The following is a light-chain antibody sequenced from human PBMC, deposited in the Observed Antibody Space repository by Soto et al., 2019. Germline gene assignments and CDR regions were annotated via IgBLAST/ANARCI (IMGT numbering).Light chain of an antibody. CDR1: QGINKR. Sequence: DIQMTQSPCSVSASVGERATITCRASQGINKRLAWYQQKPGKAPKLLISAASSMRSGVPARISGSGSGTDFTLTLSRLQPEDFATYYCQQATRYPLTFGGGTKVEI. V-gene: IGKV1-12*01. CDR3: QQATRYPLT. J-gene: IGKJ4*01. CDR2: AAS.